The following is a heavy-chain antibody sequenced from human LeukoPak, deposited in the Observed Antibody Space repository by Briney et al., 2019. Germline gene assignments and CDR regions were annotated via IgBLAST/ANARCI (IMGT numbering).Heavy chain of an antibody. CDR2: IKSKIEGGTT. CDR3: IARWGQGNYYDSSGPTQIDY. J-gene: IGHJ4*02. D-gene: IGHD3-22*01. V-gene: IGHV3-15*01. CDR1: GFTFIRAW. Sequence: PGGSLRLSCAASGFTFIRAWMNWVRQAPGKGLEWVGRIKSKIEGGTTEYGAPVKGRFTISRDDSKTTVYLQMNSLKTEDTAVYYCIARWGQGNYYDSSGPTQIDYWGQGTLVTVSS.